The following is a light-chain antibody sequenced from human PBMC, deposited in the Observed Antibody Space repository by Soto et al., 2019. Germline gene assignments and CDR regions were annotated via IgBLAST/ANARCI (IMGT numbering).Light chain of an antibody. V-gene: IGKV1-5*03. Sequence: DIQMTQSPSTLSASVGDRVSITCRASQSVSTWLAWYQQKPGKAPQLLIFKASTLESGVPSRFSGSGSGTEFTLTITSLQPDDCSTYYCQQYNVHSPWTFGQGTKVEIK. CDR2: KAS. CDR3: QQYNVHSPWT. CDR1: QSVSTW. J-gene: IGKJ1*01.